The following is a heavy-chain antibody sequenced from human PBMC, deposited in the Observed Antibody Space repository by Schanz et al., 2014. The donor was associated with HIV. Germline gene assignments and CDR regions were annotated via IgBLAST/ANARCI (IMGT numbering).Heavy chain of an antibody. CDR3: AKMARSVAANTNFDY. D-gene: IGHD6-19*01. Sequence: EVQLLESGGGLVQPGGSLRISCVASGFTFSSYAMSWVRQAPGKGLEWVSSISATGGSTYYADSVKGRFTISRDNSKNTLYLEMTTLRTEDTAVYYCAKMARSVAANTNFDYWGQGTLVTVSS. V-gene: IGHV3-23*01. CDR1: GFTFSSYA. CDR2: ISATGGST. J-gene: IGHJ4*02.